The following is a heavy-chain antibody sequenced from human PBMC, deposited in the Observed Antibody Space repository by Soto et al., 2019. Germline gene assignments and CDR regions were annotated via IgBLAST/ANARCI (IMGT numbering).Heavy chain of an antibody. CDR2: TYYRSKWYN. J-gene: IGHJ5*02. Sequence: SQPLSLTCAISGDSFSSNSAACNCIRQSPSRGLEWLGRTYYRSKWYNDYAVSVKSRITINPDTSKNQFSLQLNSVTPEDTAVYYCARGGSGWYGNWFDPWGQGTLVTVS. D-gene: IGHD6-19*01. V-gene: IGHV6-1*01. CDR1: GDSFSSNSAA. CDR3: ARGGSGWYGNWFDP.